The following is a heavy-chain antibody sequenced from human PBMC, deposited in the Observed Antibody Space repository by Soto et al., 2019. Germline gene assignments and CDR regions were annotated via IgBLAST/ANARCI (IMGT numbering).Heavy chain of an antibody. Sequence: GGSLRLSCAASGFTFSSYAMSWVRQAPGKGLEWVSAISGSGGSTYYADSVKGRFTISRDNSKNTLYLQMNSLRAEDTAVYYCAKDRDDILTGYYGAYYYYGMDVWGQGTTVTVSS. D-gene: IGHD3-9*01. V-gene: IGHV3-23*01. CDR1: GFTFSSYA. J-gene: IGHJ6*02. CDR2: ISGSGGST. CDR3: AKDRDDILTGYYGAYYYYGMDV.